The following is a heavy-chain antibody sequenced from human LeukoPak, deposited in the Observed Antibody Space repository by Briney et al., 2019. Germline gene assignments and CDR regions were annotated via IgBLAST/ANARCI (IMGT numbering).Heavy chain of an antibody. CDR1: GGTFSSYA. J-gene: IGHJ4*02. D-gene: IGHD5-18*01. CDR3: VRGTGYSYGPGH. CDR2: IIPIFGTA. Sequence: SVKVSCKASGGTFSSYAISWVRQAPGQGLEWMGGIIPIFGTANYAQKFQGRVTITTDESTSTAYMELSSLRSEDTAVYYCVRGTGYSYGPGHWGQGTLVTVSS. V-gene: IGHV1-69*05.